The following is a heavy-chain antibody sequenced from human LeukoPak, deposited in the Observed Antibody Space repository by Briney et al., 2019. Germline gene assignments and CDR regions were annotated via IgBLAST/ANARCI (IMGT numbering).Heavy chain of an antibody. CDR2: INHSGST. CDR3: ARHVGYYYYYMDV. Sequence: SETLSLTCAVYGGSLSGYYWNWIRQPPGKGLEWIGEINHSGSTSYNPSLKRRVTISVDTSKNQFSLKLSSVTAADTAVYYCARHVGYYYYYMDVWGKGTTVTISS. J-gene: IGHJ6*03. D-gene: IGHD2-15*01. CDR1: GGSLSGYY. V-gene: IGHV4-34*01.